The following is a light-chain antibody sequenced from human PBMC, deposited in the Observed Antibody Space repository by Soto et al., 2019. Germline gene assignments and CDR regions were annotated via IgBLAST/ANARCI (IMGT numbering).Light chain of an antibody. CDR3: SSYAASNNFYFV. J-gene: IGLJ3*02. CDR1: SSDVGGYNY. Sequence: LTQPPSASGSPGQSVTISCTGTSSDVGGYNYVSWYQQYPGRAPKLMIYEVTKRPSGVPDRFSGSKSGNTASLTVSGLQAEDEADYYCSSYAASNNFYFVFGGGTKVTVL. CDR2: EVT. V-gene: IGLV2-8*01.